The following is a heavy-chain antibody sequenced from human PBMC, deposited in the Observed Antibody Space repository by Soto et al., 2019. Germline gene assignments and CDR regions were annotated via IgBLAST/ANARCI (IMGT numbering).Heavy chain of an antibody. CDR1: GFTVSSNY. V-gene: IGHV3-53*01. CDR2: IYSGGST. Sequence: GGSLRLSCAASGFTVSSNYMSWVRQAPGKGLEWVSVIYSGGSTYYADSVKGRFTISRDNSKNTLYLQMNSLRAEDTAVYYCATHYDFWSGWGAFDIWGQGTMVTVSS. CDR3: ATHYDFWSGWGAFDI. D-gene: IGHD3-3*01. J-gene: IGHJ3*02.